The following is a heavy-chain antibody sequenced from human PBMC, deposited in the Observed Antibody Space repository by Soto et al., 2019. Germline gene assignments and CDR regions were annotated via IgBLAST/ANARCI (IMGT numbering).Heavy chain of an antibody. CDR2: IYYSGST. CDR3: ARHHYDFWSGSPGANPSEYNWFDP. V-gene: IGHV4-39*01. CDR1: GGSISSSSYY. Sequence: SETLSLTCTVSGGSISSSSYYWGWIRQPPGKGLEWIGSIYYSGSTYYNPSLKSRVTISVDTSKNQFSLKLSSVTAADTAVYYCARHHYDFWSGSPGANPSEYNWFDPWGQGTLVTVSS. D-gene: IGHD3-3*01. J-gene: IGHJ5*02.